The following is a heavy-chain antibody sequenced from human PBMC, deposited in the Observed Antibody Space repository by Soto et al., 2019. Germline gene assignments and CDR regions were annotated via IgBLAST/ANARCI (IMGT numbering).Heavy chain of an antibody. V-gene: IGHV3-48*01. J-gene: IGHJ6*03. CDR2: ISSSSSTI. CDR1: GFTFSSYS. D-gene: IGHD2-8*01. CDR3: ARFFYFTNGVCYDNYYYYMDV. Sequence: GGSLRLSCAASGFTFSSYSMNWVRQAPGKGQEWVSYISSSSSTIYYADSVKGRFTISRDNAKNSLYLQMNSLRAEDTAVYYCARFFYFTNGVCYDNYYYYMDVWGKGTTVTVSS.